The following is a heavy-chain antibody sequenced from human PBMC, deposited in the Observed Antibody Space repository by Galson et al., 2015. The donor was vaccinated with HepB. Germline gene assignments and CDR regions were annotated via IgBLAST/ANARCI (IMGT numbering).Heavy chain of an antibody. D-gene: IGHD3-3*01. CDR3: AKARASFWSGYYKGGWFDP. CDR1: GFTFSSYA. J-gene: IGHJ5*02. Sequence: SLRLSCAASGFTFSSYAMSWVRQAPGKGLEWVSAISGSGGSTYYADSVKGRFTISRDNSKNTLYLQMNSLRAEDTAVYYCAKARASFWSGYYKGGWFDPWGQGTLVTVSS. V-gene: IGHV3-23*01. CDR2: ISGSGGST.